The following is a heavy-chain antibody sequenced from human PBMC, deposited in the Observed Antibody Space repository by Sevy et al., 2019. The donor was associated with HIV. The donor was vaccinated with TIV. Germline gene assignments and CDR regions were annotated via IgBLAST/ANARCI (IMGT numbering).Heavy chain of an antibody. CDR1: GYTFTSYG. J-gene: IGHJ5*02. CDR2: ISAYNGNT. D-gene: IGHD3-10*01. CDR3: ARERDPWGFGELSEFDP. Sequence: ASVKVSCKASGYTFTSYGISWVRQAPGQGLEWMGWISAYNGNTNYAQKLQGRVTMTTDTSTSTAYMELRSRRSDDTAVYYCARERDPWGFGELSEFDPWGQGTLVTVSS. V-gene: IGHV1-18*01.